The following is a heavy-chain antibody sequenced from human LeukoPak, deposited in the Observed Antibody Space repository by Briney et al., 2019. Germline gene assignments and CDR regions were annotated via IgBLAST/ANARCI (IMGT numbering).Heavy chain of an antibody. CDR3: AGSYSSSWYSSNFDY. Sequence: SQTLSLTCAISGDSVSSNSAAWNWIRQSPSRGLEWLGRTYYRSKWYNDYAVSVKSRITINPDTSRNQFSLQLNSVTPEDTAVYYCAGSYSSSWYSSNFDYWGQGTLVTVSS. J-gene: IGHJ4*02. V-gene: IGHV6-1*01. CDR1: GDSVSSNSAA. D-gene: IGHD6-13*01. CDR2: TYYRSKWYN.